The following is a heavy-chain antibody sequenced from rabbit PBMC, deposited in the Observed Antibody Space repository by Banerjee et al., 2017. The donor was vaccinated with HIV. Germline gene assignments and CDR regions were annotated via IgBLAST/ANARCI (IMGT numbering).Heavy chain of an antibody. V-gene: IGHV1S45*01. J-gene: IGHJ4*01. CDR3: ARGDYDYYFDL. D-gene: IGHD2-1*01. CDR1: GFSFSSSYW. Sequence: QEQLEESGGGLVKPEGSLTLTCTASGFSFSSSYWICWVRQAPGKGLEWIGCIYTGSSGNTFYASWARGRFTISKASSTTVTLQMTSLTAADTATYFCARGDYDYYFDLWGPGTLVTVS. CDR2: IYTGSSGNT.